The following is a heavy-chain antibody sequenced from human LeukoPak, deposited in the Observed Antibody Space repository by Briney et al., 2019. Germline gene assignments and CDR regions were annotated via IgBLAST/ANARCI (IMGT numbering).Heavy chain of an antibody. CDR2: ISSSSSYI. D-gene: IGHD6-13*01. V-gene: IGHV3-21*01. CDR3: ARDQGVAAAGEAVY. J-gene: IGHJ4*02. CDR1: GFTFSSYS. Sequence: PGGSLRLSCAASGFTFSSYSMNWVRQAPGKGLEWVSSISSSSSYIYYADSVKGRFTISRDNAKNSLYLQMNSLRAEDTAVYYCARDQGVAAAGEAVYWGQGTLVTVSS.